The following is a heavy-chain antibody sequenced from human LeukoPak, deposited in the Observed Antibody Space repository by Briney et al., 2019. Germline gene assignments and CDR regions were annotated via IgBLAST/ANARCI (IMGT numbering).Heavy chain of an antibody. CDR2: IYYSGST. Sequence: SETLSLTCTVSGGSISSYYWSWIRQPPGKGLEWIGYIYYSGSTNYNPSLKSRVTISVDTSKNQFSLKLSSVTAADTAVYYCARDQSYSGTFDPWGQGTLVTVSS. CDR1: GGSISSYY. CDR3: ARDQSYSGTFDP. D-gene: IGHD3-10*01. V-gene: IGHV4-59*01. J-gene: IGHJ5*02.